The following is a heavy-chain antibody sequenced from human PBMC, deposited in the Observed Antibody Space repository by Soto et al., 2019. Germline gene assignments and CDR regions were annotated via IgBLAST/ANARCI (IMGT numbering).Heavy chain of an antibody. V-gene: IGHV1-8*01. J-gene: IGHJ6*03. D-gene: IGHD2-2*01. CDR3: ARDDIVVVPAGIYYYMDV. CDR1: GYTSTSYD. CDR2: MNPNSGNT. Sequence: ASVKVSCKASGYTSTSYDINWVRQATGQGLEWMGWMNPNSGNTGYAQKFQGRVTMTRNTSISTAYMELSSLRSEDTAVYYCARDDIVVVPAGIYYYMDVWGKGTTVTVSS.